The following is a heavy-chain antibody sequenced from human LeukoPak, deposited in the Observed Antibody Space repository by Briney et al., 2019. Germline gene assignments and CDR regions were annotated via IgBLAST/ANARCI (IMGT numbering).Heavy chain of an antibody. CDR2: INPKSGGT. J-gene: IGHJ5*02. Sequence: ASVKVSCKASEYTFTGYYMHWVRQAPGQGLEWMGWINPKSGGTNYAQKFQGRVTMTRDTSISTAYMELSRLRSDDTAVYYCARDHCSGGSCYSGVNWFDPWSQGTLVTVSS. D-gene: IGHD2-15*01. CDR1: EYTFTGYY. CDR3: ARDHCSGGSCYSGVNWFDP. V-gene: IGHV1-2*02.